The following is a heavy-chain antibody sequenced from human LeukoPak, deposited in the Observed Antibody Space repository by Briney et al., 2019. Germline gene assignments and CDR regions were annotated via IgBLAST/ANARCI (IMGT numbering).Heavy chain of an antibody. D-gene: IGHD5-18*01. Sequence: EASVKVSCKASGGTFSSYAISWVRQAPGQGLEWMGGIIPIFGTANYAQKFQGRVTITADESTSTAYMELSSLRSEDTAVYYCARDTPKNTAKRGWFDPWGQGTLVTVSS. CDR3: ARDTPKNTAKRGWFDP. J-gene: IGHJ5*02. V-gene: IGHV1-69*13. CDR1: GGTFSSYA. CDR2: IIPIFGTA.